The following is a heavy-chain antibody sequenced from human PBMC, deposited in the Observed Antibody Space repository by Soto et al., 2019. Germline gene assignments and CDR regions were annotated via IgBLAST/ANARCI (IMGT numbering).Heavy chain of an antibody. V-gene: IGHV3-33*01. CDR3: ARKDGYGDYGFDY. CDR1: GFTFSSYG. D-gene: IGHD4-17*01. J-gene: IGHJ4*02. Sequence: PGGSLRLSCAASGFTFSSYGMHWVRQGPGKGLEWVAVIWYDGSNKYYADSVKGRFTISRDNSKNTLYLQMNSLRAEDTAVYYCARKDGYGDYGFDYWGQGTLVTVSS. CDR2: IWYDGSNK.